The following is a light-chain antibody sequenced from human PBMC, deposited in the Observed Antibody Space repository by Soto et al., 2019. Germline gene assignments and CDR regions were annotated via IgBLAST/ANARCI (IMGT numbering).Light chain of an antibody. CDR2: GAS. CDR1: QSVRSNF. CDR3: QHYGSSPST. V-gene: IGKV3-20*01. J-gene: IGKJ5*01. Sequence: EIVLTQSPGTLSLSPGDRATLSCRASQSVRSNFLAWYPQKPGQAPRLLIYGASRRATGIPDRFSGSGSGIHFSVTSSRLESEDLALYYCQHYGSSPSTFGQGTLLEIK.